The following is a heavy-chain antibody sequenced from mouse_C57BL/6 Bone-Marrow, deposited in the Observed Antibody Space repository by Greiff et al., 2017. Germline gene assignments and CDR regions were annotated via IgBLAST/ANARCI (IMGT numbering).Heavy chain of an antibody. V-gene: IGHV3-8*01. D-gene: IGHD2-1*01. CDR1: GYSITSDY. Sequence: EVKLVESGPGLAKPSQTLSLTCSVTGYSITSDYWNWIRKFPGNKLEYMGYISYSGSTYYNPSIKSRISITRDTSKNQYYLQLNSVTTEDTATYYCARGLLWSLYAMDYWGQGTSVTVSS. CDR3: ARGLLWSLYAMDY. CDR2: ISYSGST. J-gene: IGHJ4*01.